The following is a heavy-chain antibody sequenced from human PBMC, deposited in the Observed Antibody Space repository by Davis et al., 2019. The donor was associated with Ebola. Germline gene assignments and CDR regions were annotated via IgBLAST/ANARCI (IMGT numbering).Heavy chain of an antibody. CDR3: ARARSWGAWFDP. Sequence: SETLSLTCAVYGGSFSGYYWSWIRQPPGKGLEWIGEINHSGSTNYNPSLKSRVTISVDTSKNQFSLKLSSATAADTAVYYCARARSWGAWFDPWGQGTLVTVSS. V-gene: IGHV4-34*01. D-gene: IGHD6-13*01. J-gene: IGHJ5*02. CDR1: GGSFSGYY. CDR2: INHSGST.